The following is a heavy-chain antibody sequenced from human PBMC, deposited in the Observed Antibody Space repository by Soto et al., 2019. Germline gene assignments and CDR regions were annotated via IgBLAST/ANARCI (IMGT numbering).Heavy chain of an antibody. J-gene: IGHJ3*02. CDR2: IIPVHNIT. Sequence: QAQLVQSGAEVKKPGSSVRVSCMTSGGSFSGYVFTWVRQAPGQGLEWMGRIIPVHNITNYAESLQGRVTISADTSSTTTYMELNNLRSDDTAVYFCGRAKSIFGIVTDVYDIWGQGTMVIVSS. CDR1: GGSFSGYV. CDR3: GRAKSIFGIVTDVYDI. V-gene: IGHV1-69*04. D-gene: IGHD3-3*01.